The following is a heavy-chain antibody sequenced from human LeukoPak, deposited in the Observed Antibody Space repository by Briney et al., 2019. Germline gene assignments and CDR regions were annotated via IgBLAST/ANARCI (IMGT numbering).Heavy chain of an antibody. J-gene: IGHJ4*02. CDR3: ARGTRRGFND. D-gene: IGHD5-24*01. V-gene: IGHV3-11*04. CDR2: ISSDGNII. Sequence: NTGGSLRLSCAASGFTFSDYYMNWIRQAPGKGLEWLSYISSDGNIILYADSVKGRLTISRDNAKNSLYLQMNSLRAEDTAVYYCARGTRRGFNDWGQGTLVTVSS. CDR1: GFTFSDYY.